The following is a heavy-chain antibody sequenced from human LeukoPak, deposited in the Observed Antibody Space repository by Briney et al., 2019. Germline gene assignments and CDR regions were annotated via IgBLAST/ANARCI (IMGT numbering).Heavy chain of an antibody. CDR2: IYHSGST. CDR3: ARIPSPGWFDP. Sequence: SETLSLTCTVSGGSISSSSYYWGWIRQPPGKGLEWIGEIYHSGSTNYNLSLKSRVTISVDKSKNQFSLNLSSVTAADTAVYYCARIPSPGWFDPWGQGTLVTVSS. V-gene: IGHV4-39*07. J-gene: IGHJ5*02. CDR1: GGSISSSSYY.